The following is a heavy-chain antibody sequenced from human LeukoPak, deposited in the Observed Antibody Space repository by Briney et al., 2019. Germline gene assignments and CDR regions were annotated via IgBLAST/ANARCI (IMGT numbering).Heavy chain of an antibody. Sequence: GGSLRLSCAASGFTFSSYWMSWVRQAPGKGLEWVANIKQDGSEKYYVDSVKGRFTISRDNAKNSLYLQMNSLRAEDTAVYYCARVALGYCSSTSCYDPGNYYYYYMDVWGKGTTVTISS. D-gene: IGHD2-2*01. CDR3: ARVALGYCSSTSCYDPGNYYYYYMDV. CDR1: GFTFSSYW. V-gene: IGHV3-7*01. J-gene: IGHJ6*03. CDR2: IKQDGSEK.